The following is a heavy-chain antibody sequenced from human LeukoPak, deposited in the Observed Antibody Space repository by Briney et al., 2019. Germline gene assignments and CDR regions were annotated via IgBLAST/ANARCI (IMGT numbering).Heavy chain of an antibody. D-gene: IGHD3-22*01. CDR2: ISGSGGST. CDR1: GFTFSSYA. J-gene: IGHJ5*01. CDR3: AKDRPNYYGNNGHYYRRDGDS. Sequence: TGGSLRLSCAASGFTFSSYAMSWVRQAPGKGLEWVSAISGSGGSTYYADSVKGRFTISRDNSKNTLYLQMNSLRAEDTAVYYCAKDRPNYYGNNGHYYRRDGDSWGQGTLVTVSS. V-gene: IGHV3-23*01.